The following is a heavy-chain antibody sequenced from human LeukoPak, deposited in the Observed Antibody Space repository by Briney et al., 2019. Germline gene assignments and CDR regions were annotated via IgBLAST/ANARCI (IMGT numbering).Heavy chain of an antibody. Sequence: GESLKISCKGSGYSFTSYWIGWVRQMPGKGLEWMGIIYPGDSDTRYSPSFQGQVTISADKSISTAHLQWSSLKASDTAMYYCARQPSSYSSSLHYYYMDVWSKGTTVTVYS. J-gene: IGHJ6*03. CDR1: GYSFTSYW. V-gene: IGHV5-51*01. CDR2: IYPGDSDT. D-gene: IGHD6-6*01. CDR3: ARQPSSYSSSLHYYYMDV.